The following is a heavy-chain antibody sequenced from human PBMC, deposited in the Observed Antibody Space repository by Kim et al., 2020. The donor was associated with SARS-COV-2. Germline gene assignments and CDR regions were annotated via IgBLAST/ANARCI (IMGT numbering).Heavy chain of an antibody. V-gene: IGHV1-8*01. CDR3: ARGGVRVLWFGERTQLFDY. CDR2: MNPNSGNT. J-gene: IGHJ4*02. Sequence: ASVKVSCKASGYTFTSYDINWVRQATGQGLEWMGWMNPNSGNTGYAQKFQGRVTMTRNTSISTAYMELSSLRSEDTAVYYCARGGVRVLWFGERTQLFDYWGQGTLVTVSS. CDR1: GYTFTSYD. D-gene: IGHD3-10*01.